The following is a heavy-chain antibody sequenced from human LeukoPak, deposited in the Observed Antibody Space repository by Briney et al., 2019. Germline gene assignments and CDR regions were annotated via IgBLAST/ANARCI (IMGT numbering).Heavy chain of an antibody. CDR3: ARALWNSGYPFDY. V-gene: IGHV1-46*01. J-gene: IGHJ4*02. CDR1: GYTCTSYY. CDR2: INPSGGST. D-gene: IGHD5-12*01. Sequence: GASVKVSCKASGYTCTSYYMHWVRQAPGQGLEWMGIINPSGGSTSYAQKFQGRVTITRDTSASTAYMELSSLRSEDTAVYYCARALWNSGYPFDYWGQGTLVTVSS.